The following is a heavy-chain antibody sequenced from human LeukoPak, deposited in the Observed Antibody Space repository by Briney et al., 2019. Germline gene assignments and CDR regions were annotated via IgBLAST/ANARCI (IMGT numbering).Heavy chain of an antibody. Sequence: ASVKVSCKASGYTFTGYYMHWVRQAPGQGLEWMGWINPNSGGTNYAQKFQGRVTMTRDTSISTAYMELSRLRSDDTAVYYCARDLGYCYGYGPFDYWGQGTLVTVSS. V-gene: IGHV1-2*02. J-gene: IGHJ4*02. CDR3: ARDLGYCYGYGPFDY. CDR2: INPNSGGT. D-gene: IGHD5-18*01. CDR1: GYTFTGYY.